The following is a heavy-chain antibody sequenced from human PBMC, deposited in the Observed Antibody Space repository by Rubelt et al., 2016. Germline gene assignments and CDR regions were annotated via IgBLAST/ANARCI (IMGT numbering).Heavy chain of an antibody. CDR3: ARVPVRGPAVYYGMDV. CDR2: IYNSGRT. CDR1: GGSISSFY. J-gene: IGHJ6*02. Sequence: QVQLQESGPGLVKPSETLSLTCTVSGGSISSFYWSWIRQPPGKGLECIGYIYNSGRTKYNSSLKSRVTISVDTSKNQLSLKLSSVTAADTAVYYCARVPVRGPAVYYGMDVWGQGTTVTVSS. V-gene: IGHV4-59*01. D-gene: IGHD3-10*01.